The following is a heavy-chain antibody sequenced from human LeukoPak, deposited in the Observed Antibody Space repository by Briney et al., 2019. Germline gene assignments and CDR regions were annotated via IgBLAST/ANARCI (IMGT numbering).Heavy chain of an antibody. CDR1: GGSISTYY. J-gene: IGHJ3*01. Sequence: SETLSLTCTVSGGSISTYYWNWIRQPPGKGLEWIGYIYYTGTTNYNPSLKSRVTISLDTSKNQFYLKASPVTAADYGAEYFGRHRGSDFWGQGKMVTVSS. CDR2: IYYTGTT. CDR3: GRHRGSDF. D-gene: IGHD3-10*01. V-gene: IGHV4-59*08.